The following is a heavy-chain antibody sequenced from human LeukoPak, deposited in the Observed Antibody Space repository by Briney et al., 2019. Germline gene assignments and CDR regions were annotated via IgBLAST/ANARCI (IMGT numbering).Heavy chain of an antibody. CDR1: GGSFSGYY. J-gene: IGHJ4*02. CDR3: ARRRYFDWLSPFDY. CDR2: INHSGST. D-gene: IGHD3-9*01. Sequence: SETLSLTCAVYGGSFSGYYWSWIRQPPGKGLEWIGEINHSGSTNYNPSLKSRVTISVDTSKNQFSLKLSSVTAADTAAYYCARRRYFDWLSPFDYWGQGTLVTVSS. V-gene: IGHV4-34*01.